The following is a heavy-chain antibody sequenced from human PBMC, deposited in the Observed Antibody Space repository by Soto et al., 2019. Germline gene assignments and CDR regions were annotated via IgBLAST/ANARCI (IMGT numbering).Heavy chain of an antibody. V-gene: IGHV5-51*01. CDR1: GCSLTSSW. D-gene: IGHD1-26*01. Sequence: GESLKIPCKGSGCSLTSSWNDWVPQMPGKGPEWVGIIYPGDSDPRYSPSFQGQVTISADKSISTAYLQWSSLKPSDTAMYYCARVGPLDAFDIWGQGTMVTVSS. J-gene: IGHJ3*02. CDR3: ARVGPLDAFDI. CDR2: IYPGDSDP.